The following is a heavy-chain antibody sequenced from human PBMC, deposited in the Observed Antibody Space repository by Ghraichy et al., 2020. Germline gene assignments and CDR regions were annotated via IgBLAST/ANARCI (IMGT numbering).Heavy chain of an antibody. CDR1: GFTFSDHY. CDR2: ISVTSTYT. V-gene: IGHV3-11*06. Sequence: LSLTCVASGFTFSDHYMSWIRQAPGKGLEWVSYISVTSTYTKYADSVKGRFTISRDNARNSLYLQISSLRAEDTAVYYCARNRIAARLGSPFDYWGQGALVTVSS. J-gene: IGHJ4*02. CDR3: ARNRIAARLGSPFDY. D-gene: IGHD6-6*01.